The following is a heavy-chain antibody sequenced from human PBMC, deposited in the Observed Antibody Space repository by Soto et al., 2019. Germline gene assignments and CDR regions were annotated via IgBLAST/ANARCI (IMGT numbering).Heavy chain of an antibody. D-gene: IGHD3-22*01. Sequence: TLSLTCTVFGVSISSGGYYWSLIRQHPGKGLEWIGYIYYSGSTYYNPSLKSRVTISVDTSKNQFSLKLSSVTAADTAVYYCARVFEDYDSSGYYKYYFDYWGQGTLVTVSS. CDR3: ARVFEDYDSSGYYKYYFDY. CDR1: GVSISSGGYY. V-gene: IGHV4-31*03. CDR2: IYYSGST. J-gene: IGHJ4*02.